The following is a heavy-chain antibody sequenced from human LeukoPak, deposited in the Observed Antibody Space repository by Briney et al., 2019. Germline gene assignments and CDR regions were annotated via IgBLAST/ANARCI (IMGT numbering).Heavy chain of an antibody. CDR2: INPDGGNT. J-gene: IGHJ3*02. V-gene: IGHV1-46*01. CDR1: GYTFTNSY. D-gene: IGHD3-3*01. Sequence: ASVKVSCKASGYTFTNSYIHWVRQAPGQVLEWMGLINPDGGNTNYAQNFQGRVTMTRDTSTSTVYMELSSLTSEDTAVYYCARGDHVRIYAESAFDIWGQGTMVTVSS. CDR3: ARGDHVRIYAESAFDI.